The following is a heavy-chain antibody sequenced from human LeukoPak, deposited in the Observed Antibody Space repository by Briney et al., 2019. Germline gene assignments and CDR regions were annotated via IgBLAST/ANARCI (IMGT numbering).Heavy chain of an antibody. CDR2: INFSGNT. Sequence: SETLSLTCTVSGGSISSSSYYWGWIRQPPGKGLEWLGHINFSGNTNYSPSLKSRVTISLDTSKNHFSLNLTSVTAADTAMYYCARPGRRRDLWYFDLWGRGTLVTVSS. J-gene: IGHJ2*01. CDR3: ARPGRRRDLWYFDL. V-gene: IGHV4-61*05. CDR1: GGSISSSSYY.